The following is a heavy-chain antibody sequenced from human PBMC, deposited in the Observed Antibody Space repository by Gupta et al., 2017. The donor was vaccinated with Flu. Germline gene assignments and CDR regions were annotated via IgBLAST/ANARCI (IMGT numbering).Heavy chain of an antibody. CDR2: INPGDGTT. CDR3: ARFAGGRPRVDFDS. CDR1: GYTFTRYY. J-gene: IGHJ4*02. Sequence: QVQLVQSGAEVKKPGASVNVSCKASGYTFTRYYVHWVRQAPGQGLEWVGIINPGDGTTVYAQNFQGRVIMTRDTPTNTVSMKLSSLRSDDTAIYYCARFAGGRPRVDFDSWGQGTLVTVSS. V-gene: IGHV1-46*01. D-gene: IGHD6-6*01.